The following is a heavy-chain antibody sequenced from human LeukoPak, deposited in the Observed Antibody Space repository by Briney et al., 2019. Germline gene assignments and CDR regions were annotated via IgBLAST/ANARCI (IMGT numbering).Heavy chain of an antibody. D-gene: IGHD3-22*01. CDR2: MNPNSGNT. J-gene: IGHJ3*02. Sequence: GASVKVSCKASGYTFTSYDINWVRQATGQELEWMGWMNPNSGNTGYAQKFQGRVTMTRNTSISTAYMELSSLRSEDTAVYYCARRKDYYDSSGYYSGDAFDIWGQGTMVTVSS. V-gene: IGHV1-8*01. CDR3: ARRKDYYDSSGYYSGDAFDI. CDR1: GYTFTSYD.